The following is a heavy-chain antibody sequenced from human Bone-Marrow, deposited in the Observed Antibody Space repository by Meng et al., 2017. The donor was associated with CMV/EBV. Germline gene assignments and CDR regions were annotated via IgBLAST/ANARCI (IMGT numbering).Heavy chain of an antibody. CDR2: IYSGGSST. CDR1: GFTFSSYA. J-gene: IGHJ4*02. V-gene: IGHV3-23*03. CDR3: AKDAAASNRPYHFDS. D-gene: IGHD6-13*01. Sequence: GGSLRLSCAASGFTFSSYAMSWVRQAPGKGLEWVSVIYSGGSSTYYADSVKGRFTISRDNSKNTLYLQMNSLRAEDTGMYYCAKDAAASNRPYHFDSWGQGTLVTVSS.